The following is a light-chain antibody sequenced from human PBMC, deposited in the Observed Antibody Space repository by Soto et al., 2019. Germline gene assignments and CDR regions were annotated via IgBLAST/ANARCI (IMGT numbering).Light chain of an antibody. CDR3: QQYDDCLRT. CDR2: GAS. CDR1: RSVSSN. J-gene: IGKJ1*01. V-gene: IGKV3-15*01. Sequence: EIVMTQSPATLSVSPGERVSLSCRPSRSVSSNLAWYQHKPGQAPRLLIHGASTRAAGISARFSGSGSGTEFTLTISSLQSEDFAVYFCQQYDDCLRTFGQGTKVEIK.